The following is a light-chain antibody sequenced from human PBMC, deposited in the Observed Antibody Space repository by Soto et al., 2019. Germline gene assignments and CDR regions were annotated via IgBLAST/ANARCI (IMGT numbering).Light chain of an antibody. J-gene: IGLJ2*01. CDR3: GTWDDSLSGVV. CDR2: DND. V-gene: IGLV1-51*01. Sequence: QSVLTQPPSVSAAPGQNVTISCSGSSSNIGIKSVSWYQQLPRTVPKLLIYDNDERPSGIPDRFSGSKSGTSATLAITGLQTGDEADYYCGTWDDSLSGVVFGGGTKLTVL. CDR1: SSNIGIKS.